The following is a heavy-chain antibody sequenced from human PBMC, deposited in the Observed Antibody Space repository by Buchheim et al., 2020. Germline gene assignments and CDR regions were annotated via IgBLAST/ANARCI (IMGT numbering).Heavy chain of an antibody. Sequence: QVQLQESGPGLVKPSETLSLTCTVSGGSISSYYWSWIRQPPGKGLEWIGYIYYSGSTNYNPSLQSRVTISVDTFKKQLSLKLSSVTAADTAVYYCAATYYDYVWGSYRSDAFDIWGQGT. CDR3: AATYYDYVWGSYRSDAFDI. CDR2: IYYSGST. CDR1: GGSISSYY. D-gene: IGHD3-16*02. V-gene: IGHV4-59*08. J-gene: IGHJ3*02.